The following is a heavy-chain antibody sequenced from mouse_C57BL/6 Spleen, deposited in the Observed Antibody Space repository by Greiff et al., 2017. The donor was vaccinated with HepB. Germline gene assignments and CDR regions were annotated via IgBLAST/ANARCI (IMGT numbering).Heavy chain of an antibody. CDR3: AGGNY. J-gene: IGHJ4*01. Sequence: QVHVKQPGAELVMPGASVKLSCKASGYTFTSYWMHWVKQRPGQGLEWIGEIDPSDSYTNYNQKFKGKSTLTVDKSSSTAYMQLSSLTSEDSAVYYCAGGNYWGQGTSVTVSS. CDR2: IDPSDSYT. V-gene: IGHV1-69*01. CDR1: GYTFTSYW.